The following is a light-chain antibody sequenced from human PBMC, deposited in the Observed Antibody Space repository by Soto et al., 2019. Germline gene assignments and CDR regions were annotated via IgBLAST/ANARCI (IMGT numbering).Light chain of an antibody. CDR1: SGHSSDA. J-gene: IGLJ2*01. V-gene: IGLV4-69*01. CDR2: LNSDGSP. CDR3: QTWGTGLLV. Sequence: QPVLTQSPSASASLGASVKLTCTLSSGHSSDAIAWHQQQPEKGPRYLMKLNSDGSPSKGDAIPDRFSSSSSGAERYLTISGLQSEDEADYYCQTWGTGLLVFGGGTKLTVL.